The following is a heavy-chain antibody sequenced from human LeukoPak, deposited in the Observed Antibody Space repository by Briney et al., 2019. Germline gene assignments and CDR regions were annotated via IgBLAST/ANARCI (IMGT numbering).Heavy chain of an antibody. CDR2: IYPGDSDT. CDR3: ARTKGYCSSTSCNGWFDP. V-gene: IGHV5-51*01. CDR1: GYSFTSYW. D-gene: IGHD2-2*01. Sequence: GESLKISCKGSGYSFTSYWIGWVRQMPGKGLEWMGIIYPGDSDTRYSPSFQGQVTISADKSISTAYLQWSSLKASDTAMYYCARTKGYCSSTSCNGWFDPWGQGTLVTVSS. J-gene: IGHJ5*02.